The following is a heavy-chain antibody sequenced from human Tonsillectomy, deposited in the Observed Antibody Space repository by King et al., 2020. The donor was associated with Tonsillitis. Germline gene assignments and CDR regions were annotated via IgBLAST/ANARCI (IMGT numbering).Heavy chain of an antibody. J-gene: IGHJ6*02. CDR3: AKAPDYDILTGLYYYGMDV. D-gene: IGHD3-9*01. CDR1: GFIFSNSG. Sequence: QVQLVESGGGVVQPGGSLRLSCAASGFIFSNSGLHWVRQAPGKGLEWVAFIRYDGNTKYYADSVKGRFTISRDNSKNTLYLQMNSLRAEDTAVYYCAKAPDYDILTGLYYYGMDVWGQGTTVTVSS. CDR2: IRYDGNTK. V-gene: IGHV3-30*02.